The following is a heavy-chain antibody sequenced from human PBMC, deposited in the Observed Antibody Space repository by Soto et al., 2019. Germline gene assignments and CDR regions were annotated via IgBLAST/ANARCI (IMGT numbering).Heavy chain of an antibody. CDR1: GYTLTELS. V-gene: IGHV1-24*01. D-gene: IGHD2-2*01. J-gene: IGHJ3*02. Sequence: ASVKVSCKVSGYTLTELSMHWVRQAPGKGLEWMGGFDPEDGETIYAQKFQGRVTITRDTSASTAYMELSSLRSEDTAVYYCAGGHGYCSGTSCYGLGAFDIWGQGTMVTVSS. CDR3: AGGHGYCSGTSCYGLGAFDI. CDR2: FDPEDGET.